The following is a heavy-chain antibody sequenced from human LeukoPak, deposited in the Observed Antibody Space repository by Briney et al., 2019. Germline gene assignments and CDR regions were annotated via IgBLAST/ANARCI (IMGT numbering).Heavy chain of an antibody. CDR3: ARHFNGDCGLSAYYFDY. D-gene: IGHD2-21*02. CDR2: IYYSGST. Sequence: PSETLSLTCTVSGGSISSYYWSWIRQPPGKGLEWIGYIYYSGSTNYNPSLKSRVTISVDTSKNQFSLKLSSVTAADTAVYYCARHFNGDCGLSAYYFDYWGQGTLVTVSS. V-gene: IGHV4-59*08. CDR1: GGSISSYY. J-gene: IGHJ4*02.